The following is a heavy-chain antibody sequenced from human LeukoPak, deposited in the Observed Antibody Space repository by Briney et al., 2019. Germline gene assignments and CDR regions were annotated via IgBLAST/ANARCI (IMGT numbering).Heavy chain of an antibody. D-gene: IGHD2-21*01. CDR2: IYYSGST. V-gene: IGHV4-59*11. J-gene: IGHJ4*02. Sequence: SETLSLTCTVSGGSISSHYWSWIRQPPGKGLEWIGYIYYSGSTNYNPSLKSRVTISVDTSKNQFSLKLSSVTAADTAVYYCATYWLSRNYFDYWGQGTLVTVSS. CDR1: GGSISSHY. CDR3: ATYWLSRNYFDY.